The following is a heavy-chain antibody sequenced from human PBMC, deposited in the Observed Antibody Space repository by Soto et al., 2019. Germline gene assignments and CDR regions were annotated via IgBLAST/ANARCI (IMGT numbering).Heavy chain of an antibody. CDR3: ATGRITIHYGMDV. V-gene: IGHV1-24*01. J-gene: IGHJ6*02. D-gene: IGHD3-9*01. CDR1: GYTFTGYY. Sequence: ASVKVSCKASGYTFTGYYMHWVRQAPGKGLEWMGGFDPEDGETIYAQKFQGRVTMTEDTSTDTAYMELSSLRSEDTAVYYCATGRITIHYGMDVWGQGTTVTVSS. CDR2: FDPEDGET.